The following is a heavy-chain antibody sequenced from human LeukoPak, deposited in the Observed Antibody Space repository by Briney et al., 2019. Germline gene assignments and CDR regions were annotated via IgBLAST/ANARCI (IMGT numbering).Heavy chain of an antibody. CDR2: IIPIFGTA. Sequence: SVKVSCKASGGTFSSYAISWVRQAPGQGLEWMGGIIPIFGTANYAQKFQGRVTITADESTSTAYMELSSLRSEDTAVYYCAREAHDSHHESYFVYWGQGTLVTVSS. V-gene: IGHV1-69*13. CDR3: AREAHDSHHESYFVY. J-gene: IGHJ4*02. D-gene: IGHD2-15*01. CDR1: GGTFSSYA.